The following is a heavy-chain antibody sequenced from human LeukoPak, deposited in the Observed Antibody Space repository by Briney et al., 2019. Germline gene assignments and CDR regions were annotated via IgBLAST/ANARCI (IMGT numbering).Heavy chain of an antibody. CDR3: ARELYGHGETAMDY. J-gene: IGHJ4*02. Sequence: GGSLRLSCAASGFTFSSFSMNWVRQAPGKGLEWVSYISSTSSTIYYADSVKGRFTISRDNSENTLFLQMGSLRAEDTAVYYCARELYGHGETAMDYWGQGTLVTVSS. CDR1: GFTFSSFS. CDR2: ISSTSSTI. D-gene: IGHD2-8*01. V-gene: IGHV3-48*01.